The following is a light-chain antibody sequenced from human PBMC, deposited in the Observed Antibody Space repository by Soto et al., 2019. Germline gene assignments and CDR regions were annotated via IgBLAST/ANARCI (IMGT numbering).Light chain of an antibody. Sequence: QSALTQPASVSGSHGQSITISCTGTSSDVGGYNYVSWYQQHPGKAPKLMIYEVSNRPSGVSNRFSGSKSGNTASLTISGPQAEDVADYYCSSYTSSSTVLFGGGTKLTVL. CDR1: SSDVGGYNY. CDR2: EVS. V-gene: IGLV2-14*01. CDR3: SSYTSSSTVL. J-gene: IGLJ2*01.